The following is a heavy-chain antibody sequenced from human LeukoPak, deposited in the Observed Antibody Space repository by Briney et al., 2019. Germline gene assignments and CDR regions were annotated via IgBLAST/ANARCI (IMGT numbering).Heavy chain of an antibody. CDR3: ARAAVDTAMESLDY. Sequence: PGGSLRLSCAASGFTFSSYSMNWVRQAPGKGLEWVAVISYDGSNKYYADSVKGRFTISRDNSKNTLYLQMNSLRAEDTAVYYCARAAVDTAMESLDYWGQGTLVTVSS. V-gene: IGHV3-30*03. CDR2: ISYDGSNK. CDR1: GFTFSSYS. D-gene: IGHD5-18*01. J-gene: IGHJ4*02.